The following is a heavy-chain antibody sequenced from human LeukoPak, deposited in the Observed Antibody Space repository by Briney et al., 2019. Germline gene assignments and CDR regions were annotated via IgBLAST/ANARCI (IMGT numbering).Heavy chain of an antibody. CDR1: GFTFSSFG. CDR3: AKGPADYYYYYYMDV. Sequence: PGGSLRRSCAASGFTFSSFGMHWVRQAPGKGLEWVALIWYDGSKKYYADSVKGRFTISRDNSKNTLYLQMNSLGAEDTAVYYCAKGPADYYYYYYMDVWGTGTTVTVSS. CDR2: IWYDGSKK. V-gene: IGHV3-33*06. J-gene: IGHJ6*03.